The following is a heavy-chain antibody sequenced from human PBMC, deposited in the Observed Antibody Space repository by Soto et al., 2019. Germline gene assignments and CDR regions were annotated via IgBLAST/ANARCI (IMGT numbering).Heavy chain of an antibody. Sequence: SETLSLTCAVYGGSFSGYYWSWIRQPPGKGLEWIGEINHSGSTNYNPSLKSRVTISVDTSKNQFSLKLSSVTAADTAVYYCARGRANRYYYDSSGYYSGLDYWGQGTLVTVSS. CDR2: INHSGST. D-gene: IGHD3-22*01. V-gene: IGHV4-34*01. CDR1: GGSFSGYY. CDR3: ARGRANRYYYDSSGYYSGLDY. J-gene: IGHJ4*02.